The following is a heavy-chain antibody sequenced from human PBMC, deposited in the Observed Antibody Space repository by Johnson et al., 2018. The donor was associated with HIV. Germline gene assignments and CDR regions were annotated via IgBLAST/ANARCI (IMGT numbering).Heavy chain of an antibody. Sequence: VQLVESGGGLVQPGGSLRLSCAASGFTFSSYAMSWVRQAPGKGLEWVSAISGSGGSTYYADSVKGRFTISCNNSKNTLNLKMNSLRAEATALYYVARDSARIVGEPDGFGSWGQGTMVTISS. CDR1: GFTFSSYA. J-gene: IGHJ3*02. CDR3: ARDSARIVGEPDGFGS. V-gene: IGHV3-23*04. CDR2: ISGSGGST. D-gene: IGHD1-26*01.